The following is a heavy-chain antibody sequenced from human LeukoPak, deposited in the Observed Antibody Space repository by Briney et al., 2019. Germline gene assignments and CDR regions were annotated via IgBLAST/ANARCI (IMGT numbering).Heavy chain of an antibody. Sequence: PSETLSLTCAVYGGSFSGYYWGWIRQPPGKGLEWIGIMYHSGSTYYNSSLKSRVTISADTSKNQFSLMLSSVTAADTAVYYCARENTWALRAYCGGDCYDAFDIWGQGTMVTVSS. CDR2: MYHSGST. D-gene: IGHD2-21*01. CDR1: GGSFSGYY. CDR3: ARENTWALRAYCGGDCYDAFDI. V-gene: IGHV4-38-2*02. J-gene: IGHJ3*02.